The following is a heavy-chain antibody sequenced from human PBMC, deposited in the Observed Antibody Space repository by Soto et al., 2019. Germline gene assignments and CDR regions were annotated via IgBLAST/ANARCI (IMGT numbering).Heavy chain of an antibody. J-gene: IGHJ3*02. V-gene: IGHV4-4*02. CDR1: GGSISSSNW. Sequence: QVQLQESGPGLVKPSGTLSLTCAVSGGSISSSNWWSWVRQPPGKGLEWIGEIYHSGSTNYNPSLESRVTLSVDKSKNQCSLKLSSVTAADTAVYYCAREAMYYYDSSGRAGAFDIWGQGTMVTVSS. CDR2: IYHSGST. D-gene: IGHD3-22*01. CDR3: AREAMYYYDSSGRAGAFDI.